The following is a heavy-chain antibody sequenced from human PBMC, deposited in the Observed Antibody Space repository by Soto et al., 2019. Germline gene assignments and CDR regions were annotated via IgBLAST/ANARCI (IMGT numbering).Heavy chain of an antibody. V-gene: IGHV4-59*01. J-gene: IGHJ4*02. D-gene: IGHD5-12*01. CDR1: SDSISRYY. CDR3: AGALLAPWKYGLHFDS. CDR2: VYNNGSP. Sequence: QAQLQESGPGLVKASETLSLTCSVSSDSISRYYWSWIRQTPGKRLEWIGFVYNNGSPKYTPSLISRITVSIDSSKNQFSLRMNSVTAADTAVYYCAGALLAPWKYGLHFDSGGRGTQVTVSS.